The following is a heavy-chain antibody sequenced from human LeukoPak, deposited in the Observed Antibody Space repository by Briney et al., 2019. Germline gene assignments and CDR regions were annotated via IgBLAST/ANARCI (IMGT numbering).Heavy chain of an antibody. CDR2: IIPIFGTA. V-gene: IGHV1-69*05. CDR3: ASRGLAAADH. CDR1: GGTFSSYA. J-gene: IGHJ4*02. Sequence: GASVKVSCKASGGTFSSYAISWVRQAPGQGLEWMGRIIPIFGTANYAQKFQGRVTITTDESTSTAYMELSSLRSEDMAVYYCASRGLAAADHWGQGTLVTVSS. D-gene: IGHD6-13*01.